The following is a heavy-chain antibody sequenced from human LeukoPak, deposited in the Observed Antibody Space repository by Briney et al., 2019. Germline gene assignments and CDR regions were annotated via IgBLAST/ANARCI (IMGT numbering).Heavy chain of an antibody. Sequence: GGFLRLSCAASGFTFSSYDMHWVRQATGKGLEWVSAIGTAGDTYYPGSVKGRFTISRENAKNSLYLQMNSLRAEDTAVYYCAKEAINYYDNTGYYHFWGQGTLVTVSS. CDR3: AKEAINYYDNTGYYHF. CDR1: GFTFSSYD. V-gene: IGHV3-13*01. D-gene: IGHD3-22*01. J-gene: IGHJ4*02. CDR2: IGTAGDT.